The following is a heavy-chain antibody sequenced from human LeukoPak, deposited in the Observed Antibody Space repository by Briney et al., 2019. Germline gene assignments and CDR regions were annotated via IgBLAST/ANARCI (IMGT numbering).Heavy chain of an antibody. D-gene: IGHD2-2*01. J-gene: IGHJ6*02. Sequence: GGSLRLSCAASGFTFTSYAMSWVRQAPGKGLEWVSAISGGGGSTNYADSVKGRFTISRDNSKNTLYLQMSSLRAEDTAVYYCATTSLGYCSSTSCYGMDVWGQGTTVTVSS. CDR3: ATTSLGYCSSTSCYGMDV. CDR2: ISGGGGST. V-gene: IGHV3-23*01. CDR1: GFTFTSYA.